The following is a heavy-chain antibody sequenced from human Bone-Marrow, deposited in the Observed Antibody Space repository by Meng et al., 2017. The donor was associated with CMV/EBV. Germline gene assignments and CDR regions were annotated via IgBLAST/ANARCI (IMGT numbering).Heavy chain of an antibody. CDR2: ISYDGSDK. Sequence: GGSLKISCAASGFIFSFYGMQGVRRAPGKGLEWVAFISYDGSDKYYAESVRGRFTISRDNSKNTLYLQMNSLRAEDTAVYYCARGLSIGIFGVVSPYDYWGQGTLVTVSS. CDR3: ARGLSIGIFGVVSPYDY. D-gene: IGHD3-3*01. CDR1: GFIFSFYG. V-gene: IGHV3-30*04. J-gene: IGHJ4*02.